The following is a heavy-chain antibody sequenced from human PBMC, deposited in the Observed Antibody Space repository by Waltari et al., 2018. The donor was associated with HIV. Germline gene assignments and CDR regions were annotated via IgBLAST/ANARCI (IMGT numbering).Heavy chain of an antibody. D-gene: IGHD6-19*01. J-gene: IGHJ4*02. CDR3: ARGADWLVNVLEY. V-gene: IGHV1-3*04. CDR2: INIGNINR. CDR1: GFNFHTYV. Sequence: QVQLVQSGAEVKKPGASVLVSCKASGFNFHTYVIHWMCQAPGQGLEWMGLINIGNINRSYSQRIQCRVSCTRDTSVTTFFMELPSLKSEDAAVYFCARGADWLVNVLEYWGQGTLVTVAS.